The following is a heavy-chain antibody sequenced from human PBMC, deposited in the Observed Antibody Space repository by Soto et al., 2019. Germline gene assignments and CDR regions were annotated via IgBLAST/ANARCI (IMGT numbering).Heavy chain of an antibody. D-gene: IGHD6-19*01. V-gene: IGHV1-69*05. Sequence: QVQLVQSGAEVKKPGSSVKVSCKASGGTFSSYAISWVRQAPGQGLEWMGGIIPIFGTANYAQKFQGRVTITXXEXTXXAYMELSSLRSEDTAVYYCARAHAVAGTRSDWFDPWGQGTLVTVSS. CDR1: GGTFSSYA. J-gene: IGHJ5*02. CDR3: ARAHAVAGTRSDWFDP. CDR2: IIPIFGTA.